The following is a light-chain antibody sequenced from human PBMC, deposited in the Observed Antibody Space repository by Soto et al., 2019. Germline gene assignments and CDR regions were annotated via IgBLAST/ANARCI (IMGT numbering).Light chain of an antibody. Sequence: QSVLTQPPSVSGAPGQWVTISCTGSSSNIGAGYDVHWYQQLPRTAPKLLIYGNSNRPSGIPDRFSGSKSGTSASLAITGLQAEDEADYYCQSYDSSLSGSIFGGGTKLTVL. CDR3: QSYDSSLSGSI. J-gene: IGLJ2*01. CDR1: SSNIGAGYD. CDR2: GNS. V-gene: IGLV1-40*01.